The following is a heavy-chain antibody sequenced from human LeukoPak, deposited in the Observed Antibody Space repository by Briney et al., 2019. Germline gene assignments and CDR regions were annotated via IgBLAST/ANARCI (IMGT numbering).Heavy chain of an antibody. CDR1: GFTFSSYA. V-gene: IGHV3-30-3*01. J-gene: IGHJ4*02. CDR2: ISYDGSNK. Sequence: PGGSLRLSCAASGFTFSSYAMHWVRQAPGKGLEWVAVISYDGSNKYYADSVKGRFTISRDNSKNTLYLQMNSLRAEDTAVYYCARESPSSIAAAGSIDYWGQGTLSPSPQ. CDR3: ARESPSSIAAAGSIDY. D-gene: IGHD6-13*01.